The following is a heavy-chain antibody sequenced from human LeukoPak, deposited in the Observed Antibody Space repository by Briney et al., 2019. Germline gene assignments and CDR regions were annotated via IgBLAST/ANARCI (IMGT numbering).Heavy chain of an antibody. Sequence: GGSLRLSCAASGFTFSSYSMNWVRQAPGKGLEWVSSISSSSSYIYYADSVKGRFTISRDSAKNSLYLQMNSLRAEDTAVYYCARDRLRYCSSTSCYADYWGQGTLVTVSS. CDR1: GFTFSSYS. V-gene: IGHV3-21*01. D-gene: IGHD2-2*01. CDR2: ISSSSSYI. CDR3: ARDRLRYCSSTSCYADY. J-gene: IGHJ4*02.